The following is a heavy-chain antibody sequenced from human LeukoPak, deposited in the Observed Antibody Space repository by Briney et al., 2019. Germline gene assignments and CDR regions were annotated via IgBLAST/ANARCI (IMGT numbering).Heavy chain of an antibody. CDR2: IYSGDIT. CDR1: GFIVSSNY. Sequence: GGSLRLSCAASGFIVSSNYMSWVRQAPGKGLEWVSVIYSGDITYYADSVKGRFTISRDSSKNTLYLQMNSLRAEDTAVYYCAREPDSSGYYFDYWGQGTRVTVSS. D-gene: IGHD3-22*01. V-gene: IGHV3-53*01. CDR3: AREPDSSGYYFDY. J-gene: IGHJ4*02.